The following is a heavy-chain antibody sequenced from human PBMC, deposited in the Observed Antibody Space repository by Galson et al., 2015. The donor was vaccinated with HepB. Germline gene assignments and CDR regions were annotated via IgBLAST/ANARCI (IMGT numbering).Heavy chain of an antibody. V-gene: IGHV4-39*01. J-gene: IGHJ4*02. CDR3: ARLRVYDFWSGHFPN. D-gene: IGHD3/OR15-3a*01. Sequence: ETLSLTCTVSGGSISSSSFYWGWIRQPPGRGLEWIGTIYYSGSTYYNPSLQSRVTISVDTSKNQFSLKLSSVTAADTAVYYCARLRVYDFWSGHFPNWGQGTLVTVSS. CDR1: GGSISSSSFY. CDR2: IYYSGST.